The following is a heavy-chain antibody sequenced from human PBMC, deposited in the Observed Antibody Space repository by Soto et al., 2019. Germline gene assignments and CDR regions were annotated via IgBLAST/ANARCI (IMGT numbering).Heavy chain of an antibody. Sequence: GVSLRLSCAACGFTFSSYSMNWVRQAPGKGLEWVSYISSSSSTIYYADSVKGRFTMSRDNAKNSLYLQMNSLRDEYTAFYYCAGHAAIATVSGKGVWGEGTAVTLGS. CDR1: GFTFSSYS. V-gene: IGHV3-48*02. CDR3: AGHAAIATVSGKGV. J-gene: IGHJ6*01. D-gene: IGHD2-2*02. CDR2: ISSSSSTI.